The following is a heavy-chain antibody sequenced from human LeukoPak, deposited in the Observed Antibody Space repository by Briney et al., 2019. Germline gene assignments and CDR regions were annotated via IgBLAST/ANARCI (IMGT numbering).Heavy chain of an antibody. CDR3: AKDVRVGVTPFFDY. Sequence: GGSLRLSCAASGFTFSSFVMGWVRQTPGKGLEWVATLSGSDGTTHYADSVQGRFTISRDNSKNTLYLEMSSLRVGDTAVYYCAKDVRVGVTPFFDYWGQGTPVTVSS. CDR2: LSGSDGTT. CDR1: GFTFSSFV. V-gene: IGHV3-23*01. D-gene: IGHD1-26*01. J-gene: IGHJ4*02.